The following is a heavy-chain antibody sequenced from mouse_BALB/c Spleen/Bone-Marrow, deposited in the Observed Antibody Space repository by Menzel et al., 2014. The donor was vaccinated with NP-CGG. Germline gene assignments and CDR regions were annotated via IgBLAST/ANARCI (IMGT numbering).Heavy chain of an antibody. Sequence: QVQLQQSGAELVKPGASVRISCKASGYTFTSYYIHWVKQRPGQGLEWIGWIYPGNVNTKYNEKFKGKATLTADKSSSTAYMQLSSLTSEDSAVYFCAREANWNFDYWGQGTTLTVSS. V-gene: IGHV1S56*01. CDR2: IYPGNVNT. CDR1: GYTFTSYY. J-gene: IGHJ2*01. CDR3: AREANWNFDY. D-gene: IGHD4-1*01.